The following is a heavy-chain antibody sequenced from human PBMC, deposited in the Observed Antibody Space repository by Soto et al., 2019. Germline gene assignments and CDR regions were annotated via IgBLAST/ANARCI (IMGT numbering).Heavy chain of an antibody. Sequence: GGSLRLSCAASGFTFSSYAMSWVRQAPGKGLEWVSAISGSGGSTYYADSVKGRFTISRDNSKNTLYLQMNSLRAEDTAVYYCAKEVVNIVLMAYGFGLDVWGQGTTVTVSS. J-gene: IGHJ6*02. CDR2: ISGSGGST. V-gene: IGHV3-23*01. CDR1: GFTFSSYA. D-gene: IGHD2-8*01. CDR3: AKEVVNIVLMAYGFGLDV.